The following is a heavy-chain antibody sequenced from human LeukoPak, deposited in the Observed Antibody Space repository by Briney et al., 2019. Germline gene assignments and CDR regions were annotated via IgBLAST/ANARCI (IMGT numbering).Heavy chain of an antibody. J-gene: IGHJ4*02. CDR3: ARDLSGVALGY. D-gene: IGHD3-10*01. V-gene: IGHV1-69*06. Sequence: SVKVSCKAPGGTFSSYAISWVRQARGQGLEWMGGIIPIFGTANYAQKFQGRVTITADKSTSTAYMELSSLRSEDTAVYYCARDLSGVALGYWGQGTLVTVSS. CDR1: GGTFSSYA. CDR2: IIPIFGTA.